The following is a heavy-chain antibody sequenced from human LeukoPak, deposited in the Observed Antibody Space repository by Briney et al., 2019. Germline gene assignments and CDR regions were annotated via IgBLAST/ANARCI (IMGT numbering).Heavy chain of an antibody. D-gene: IGHD3-10*01. CDR3: ARAPMGSADDY. J-gene: IGHJ4*02. CDR1: GFTFDDYA. V-gene: IGHV3-9*01. CDR2: ISWNSGSI. Sequence: LAGGSLRLSCAASGFTFDDYAMHWVRHAPGKGLEWVSGISWNSGSIGYADSVKGRFTISRDNAKNSLYLQMNSLRAEDTAVYYCARAPMGSADDYWGQGTLVTVSS.